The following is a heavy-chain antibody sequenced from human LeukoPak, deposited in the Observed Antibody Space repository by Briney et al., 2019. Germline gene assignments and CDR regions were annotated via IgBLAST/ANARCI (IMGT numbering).Heavy chain of an antibody. D-gene: IGHD6-13*01. CDR3: ASSYSSSWPEIDY. CDR1: GFTFSTYS. Sequence: GGSLRRSCAASGFTFSTYSMNWVRQAPGKGLEWVSVIYSDGNTYYADSVKGRFTISRDNSKNTLFLQMNSLRAEDTAVYYCASSYSSSWPEIDYWGQGTLVTVSS. CDR2: IYSDGNT. J-gene: IGHJ4*02. V-gene: IGHV3-66*01.